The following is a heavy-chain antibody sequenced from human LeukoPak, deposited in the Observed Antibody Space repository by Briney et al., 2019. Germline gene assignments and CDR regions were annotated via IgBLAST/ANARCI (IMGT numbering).Heavy chain of an antibody. Sequence: ASVKVSCKASGYTFTNFYMHWVRQAPGLGLEWMGIINPRGGSASSAQKFQGRVTMTRDTSTSTVYMELSSLRSEDTAVYYCARDYHGSGSLTTFDYWGQGTLVTVSS. CDR3: ARDYHGSGSLTTFDY. D-gene: IGHD3-10*01. CDR1: GYTFTNFY. V-gene: IGHV1-46*01. CDR2: INPRGGSA. J-gene: IGHJ4*02.